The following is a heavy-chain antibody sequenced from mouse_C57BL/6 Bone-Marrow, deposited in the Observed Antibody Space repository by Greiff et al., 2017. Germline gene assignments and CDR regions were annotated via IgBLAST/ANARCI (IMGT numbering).Heavy chain of an antibody. CDR2: IDPENGDT. CDR1: GFNIKDDY. V-gene: IGHV14-4*01. D-gene: IGHD2-3*01. CDR3: TPDGYPFAY. Sequence: VHVKQSGAELVRPGASVKLSCTASGFNIKDDYMHWVKQRPEQGLEWIGWIDPENGDTEYASKFQGKATITADTSSNTAYLQLSSLTSEDTAVYYCTPDGYPFAYWGQGTLVTVSA. J-gene: IGHJ3*01.